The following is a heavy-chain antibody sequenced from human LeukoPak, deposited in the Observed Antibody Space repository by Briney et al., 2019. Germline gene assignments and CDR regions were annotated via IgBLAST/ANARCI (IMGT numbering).Heavy chain of an antibody. D-gene: IGHD6-13*01. Sequence: AGGSLRLSCAASGFTFSSYSMNWVRQAPGKGLEWVSSISSSSSWVYYADSVKDRVTISRDNAKKSSYMPMNSLRAEDTAVYYCARVTAAGTFDYWGQGTLVTVSS. CDR2: ISSSSSWV. CDR1: GFTFSSYS. J-gene: IGHJ4*02. CDR3: ARVTAAGTFDY. V-gene: IGHV3-21*03.